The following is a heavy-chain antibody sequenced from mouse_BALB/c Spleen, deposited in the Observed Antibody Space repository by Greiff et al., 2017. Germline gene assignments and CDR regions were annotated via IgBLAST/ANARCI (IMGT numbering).Heavy chain of an antibody. J-gene: IGHJ3*01. CDR2: ILPGSGST. CDR3: ARQVGTGRGFAY. D-gene: IGHD4-1*01. CDR1: GYTFSSYW. V-gene: IGHV1-9*01. Sequence: QVQLQQSGAELMKPGASVKISCKATGYTFSSYWIEWVKQRPGHGLEWIGEILPGSGSTNYNEKFKGKATFTADTSSNTAYMQLSSLTSEDSAVYYCARQVGTGRGFAYWGQGTLVTVSA.